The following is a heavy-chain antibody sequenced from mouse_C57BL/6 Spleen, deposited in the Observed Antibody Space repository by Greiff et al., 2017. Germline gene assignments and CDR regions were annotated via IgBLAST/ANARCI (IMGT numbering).Heavy chain of an antibody. Sequence: VQLQQPGAELVKPGASVKMSCKASGYTFTSYWITWVKQRPGQGLEWIGDIYPGSGSTNYNEKFKSKATLTVDTSSSTAYMQLSSLTSEDSAVYYCARSYDYDGYAMDYWGQGTSVTVSS. J-gene: IGHJ4*01. CDR1: GYTFTSYW. CDR2: IYPGSGST. D-gene: IGHD2-4*01. CDR3: ARSYDYDGYAMDY. V-gene: IGHV1-55*01.